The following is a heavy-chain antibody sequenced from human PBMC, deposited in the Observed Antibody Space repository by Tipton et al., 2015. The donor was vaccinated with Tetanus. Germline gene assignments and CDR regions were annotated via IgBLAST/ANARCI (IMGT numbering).Heavy chain of an antibody. CDR1: GFTFSSYA. V-gene: IGHV3-23*01. J-gene: IGHJ4*02. CDR2: ISGSGGST. D-gene: IGHD2-2*01. CDR3: AKASRGRGIVAVGHFDY. Sequence: SLRLSCAASGFTFSSYAMSWVRQAPGKGLEWVSAISGSGGSTYYADSVKGRFTISRDNSKNTLYLQMNSLRAGDTAVYYCAKASRGRGIVAVGHFDYWGQGTLVTVSS.